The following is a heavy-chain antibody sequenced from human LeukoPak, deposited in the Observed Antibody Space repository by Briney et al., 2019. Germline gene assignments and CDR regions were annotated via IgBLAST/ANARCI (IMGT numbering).Heavy chain of an antibody. CDR1: GGSISSNSYY. CDR3: ARDVGQWLVRHWFDP. V-gene: IGHV4-39*07. D-gene: IGHD6-19*01. CDR2: IYHTGST. J-gene: IGHJ5*02. Sequence: SETLSLTCTVSGGSISSNSYYWGWIRQPAGKGLEWIGSIYHTGSTYYNPSLKSRVTISVDTSKNQFSLKLGSVTAADTAVYYCARDVGQWLVRHWFDPWGQGTLVAVSS.